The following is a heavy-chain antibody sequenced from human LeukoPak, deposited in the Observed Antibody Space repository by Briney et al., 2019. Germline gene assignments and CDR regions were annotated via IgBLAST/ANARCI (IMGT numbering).Heavy chain of an antibody. CDR3: AKVPDSSGYYYIY. CDR1: GFTFSSYW. CDR2: IKQDGSEK. V-gene: IGHV3-7*03. J-gene: IGHJ4*02. Sequence: GGSLRLSCAASGFTFSSYWMSWVRQAPGKGLEWVANIKQDGSEKYYVDSVKGRFTISRDNSKNTLYLQMNSLRAEDTAVYYCAKVPDSSGYYYIYWGQGTLVTVSS. D-gene: IGHD3-22*01.